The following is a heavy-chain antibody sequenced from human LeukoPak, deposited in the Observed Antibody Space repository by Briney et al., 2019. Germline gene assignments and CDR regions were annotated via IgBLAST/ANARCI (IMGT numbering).Heavy chain of an antibody. CDR3: ARVRSGYSHENYFDY. D-gene: IGHD5-18*01. CDR2: ISGSGSTI. Sequence: PGGSLRLSCAASGFTFSNYEMNWVRQAPGTGLEWVSYISGSGSTIYYADSVKGRFTISRDNAKDSLYLQMNSLRAEDTAVYYCARVRSGYSHENYFDYWGQGTLVTVSS. CDR1: GFTFSNYE. J-gene: IGHJ4*02. V-gene: IGHV3-48*03.